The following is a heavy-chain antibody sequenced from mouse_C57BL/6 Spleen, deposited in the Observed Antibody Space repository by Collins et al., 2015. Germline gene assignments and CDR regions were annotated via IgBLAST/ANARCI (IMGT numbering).Heavy chain of an antibody. D-gene: IGHD2-1*01. CDR1: YFAFMASA. CDR3: ARSGDYGNYVMDY. Sequence: QRELQQSGAELVRPGSSVKLSCKDSYFAFMASAMHWVKQRPGHGQEWIGFFTMYSDATEYSENFKGKATLTANTSSSTAYMELSSLTSEDSAVYYCARSGDYGNYVMDYWGQGTSATVSS. V-gene: IGHV1-49*01. J-gene: IGHJ4*01. CDR2: FTMYSDAT.